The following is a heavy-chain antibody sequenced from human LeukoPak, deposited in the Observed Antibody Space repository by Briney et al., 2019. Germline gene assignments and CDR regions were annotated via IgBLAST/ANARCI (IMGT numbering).Heavy chain of an antibody. CDR2: IKSKTDGGTT. D-gene: IGHD3-10*01. J-gene: IGHJ4*02. V-gene: IGHV3-15*01. CDR1: GFTFSNAW. CDR3: TTTITYYYGSGSPF. Sequence: TGGSLRLSCAASGFTFSNAWMSWVRQAPGKGLEWVGRIKSKTDGGTTDYAAPVKGRFTISRDDSKNTLDLQMNSLKTEDTAVCYCTTTITYYYGSGSPFWARGTLVTVSS.